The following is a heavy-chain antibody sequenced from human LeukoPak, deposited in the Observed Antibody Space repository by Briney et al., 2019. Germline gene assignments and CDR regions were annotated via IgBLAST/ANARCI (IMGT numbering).Heavy chain of an antibody. CDR1: GGSISSYY. J-gene: IGHJ4*02. V-gene: IGHV4-59*08. Sequence: SETLSLTCTVSGGSISSYYWSWIRQPPGKGLEWIGYIYYSGSTNYNPSLKSRVTISVDTSKNQFSLKVSSVTAADTAVYYCASNYYGSGSVDYWGQGNLVTVSS. D-gene: IGHD3-10*01. CDR3: ASNYYGSGSVDY. CDR2: IYYSGST.